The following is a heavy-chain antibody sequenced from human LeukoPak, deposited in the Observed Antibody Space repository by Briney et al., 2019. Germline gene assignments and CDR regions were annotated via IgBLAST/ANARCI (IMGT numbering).Heavy chain of an antibody. D-gene: IGHD2-15*01. Sequence: GGSLRLSCAASGFTFSSYGMHWVRQAPGKGLEWVAVIWYDGSNKYYAGSVKGRFTISRDNSKNTLYLQMNSLRAEDTAVYYCANGFSDCSGGSCYWSEFDYWGQGTLVTVSS. CDR2: IWYDGSNK. V-gene: IGHV3-33*06. CDR1: GFTFSSYG. CDR3: ANGFSDCSGGSCYWSEFDY. J-gene: IGHJ4*02.